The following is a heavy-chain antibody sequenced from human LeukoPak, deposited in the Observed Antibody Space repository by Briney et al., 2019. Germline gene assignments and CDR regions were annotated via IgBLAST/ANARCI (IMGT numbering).Heavy chain of an antibody. Sequence: SVNVSCKASGGTFHSYAISWVRQAPGQGLEWMGGIIPIFGTANYAQKFQGRVTITTDESTSTAYMELSSLRSEDTAVYYCARDTRRRSYYDSSGYYEGFDYWGQGTLVTVSS. CDR2: IIPIFGTA. V-gene: IGHV1-69*05. CDR1: GGTFHSYA. D-gene: IGHD3-22*01. J-gene: IGHJ4*02. CDR3: ARDTRRRSYYDSSGYYEGFDY.